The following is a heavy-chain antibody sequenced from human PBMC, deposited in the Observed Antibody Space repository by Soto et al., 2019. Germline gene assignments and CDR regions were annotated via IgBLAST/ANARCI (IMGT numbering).Heavy chain of an antibody. V-gene: IGHV4-30-4*01. J-gene: IGHJ4*02. Sequence: QVQLQESGPGLVKPSQTLSLTCTVSGASISSGDYFWSWIRQPPGKGLEWIGYIYYSGSTYYNPSLKSRISISVDTSKNQFCLNLSSVAAADAAVYFCARESMVLTSHFDHWGEGTLVTVSS. CDR2: IYYSGST. CDR1: GASISSGDYF. D-gene: IGHD3-10*01. CDR3: ARESMVLTSHFDH.